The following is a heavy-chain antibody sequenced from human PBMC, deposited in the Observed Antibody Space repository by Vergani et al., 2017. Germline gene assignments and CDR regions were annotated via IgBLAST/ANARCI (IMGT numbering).Heavy chain of an antibody. CDR2: VDPEDGET. Sequence: EVQLVQSGAEVKKPGATMKISCKVSGYTFTDHYMHWVKQAPGKGLEWMGLVDPEDGETIYAEKFKGRVTIAADTSTDRAHLELSSLRTEDTAVYYCATPQTVTTGGMEVWSQGTTVIVAS. D-gene: IGHD4-17*01. CDR1: GYTFTDHY. J-gene: IGHJ6*02. CDR3: ATPQTVTTGGMEV. V-gene: IGHV1-69-2*01.